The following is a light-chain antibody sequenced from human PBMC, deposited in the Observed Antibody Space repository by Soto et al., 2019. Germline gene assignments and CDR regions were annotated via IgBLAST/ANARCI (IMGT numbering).Light chain of an antibody. J-gene: IGKJ5*01. CDR1: QGISNY. CDR3: QQYSNWPPIT. V-gene: IGKV1-27*01. Sequence: DIQITPSPSSLSASVGDRVTITFRASQGISNYLAWYQQKPGKVPKLLIYAASTLQSGVPSRFSGSGSGTDFTLTISSLQSEDFAVYYCQQYSNWPPITFGQGTRLEI. CDR2: AAS.